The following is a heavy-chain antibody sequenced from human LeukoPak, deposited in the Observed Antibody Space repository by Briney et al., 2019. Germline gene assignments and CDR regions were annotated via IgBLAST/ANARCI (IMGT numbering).Heavy chain of an antibody. D-gene: IGHD7-27*01. J-gene: IGHJ4*02. CDR2: IKHDGSEK. CDR1: GFTFSNYW. CDR3: ARVSRWGLNHNPHY. V-gene: IGHV3-7*03. Sequence: GGSLRLSCAASGFTFSNYWMSWVRQAPGRGLEWVANIKHDGSEKYYVDSVKGRFTISRDNAMNSLYMQMNGLRAEDTAVYYCARVSRWGLNHNPHYWGQGTLVTVSS.